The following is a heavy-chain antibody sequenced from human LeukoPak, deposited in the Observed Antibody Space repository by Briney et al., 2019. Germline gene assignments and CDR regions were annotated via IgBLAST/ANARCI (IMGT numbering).Heavy chain of an antibody. CDR3: AREYSSSGLAFDY. V-gene: IGHV6-1*01. Sequence: SQTLSLTCAISGDSVSSNSTAWNWIRQSPSRGLEWLGRTYYRSKWYNDYALSVKSRITINPDTSKNQFSLQLNSVTPGDTAVYHCAREYSSSGLAFDYWGQGTLVTVSS. CDR2: TYYRSKWYN. J-gene: IGHJ4*02. CDR1: GDSVSSNSTA. D-gene: IGHD6-19*01.